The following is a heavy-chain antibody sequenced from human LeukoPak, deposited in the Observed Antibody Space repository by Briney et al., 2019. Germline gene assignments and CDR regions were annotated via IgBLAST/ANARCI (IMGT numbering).Heavy chain of an antibody. J-gene: IGHJ3*02. D-gene: IGHD3-10*01. CDR3: ARAPCITMVRGVCDAFDI. CDR2: INHSGST. Sequence: SETLSLTCAVYGGSSSGYYWSWIRQPPGKGLEWIGEINHSGSTNYNPSLKSRVTISVDTSKNQFSLKLSSVTAADTAVYYCARAPCITMVRGVCDAFDIWGQGTMVTVSS. CDR1: GGSSSGYY. V-gene: IGHV4-34*01.